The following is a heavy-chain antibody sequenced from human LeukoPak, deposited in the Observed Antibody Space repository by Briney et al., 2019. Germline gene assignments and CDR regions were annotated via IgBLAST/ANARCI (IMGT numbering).Heavy chain of an antibody. CDR1: GGSISSYY. CDR2: IYYSGST. J-gene: IGHJ4*02. CDR3: ARHPYYYDSSRIDY. D-gene: IGHD3-22*01. Sequence: SETLSLTCTVSGGSISSYYWSWIRQPPGKGLEWIGYIYYSGSTYYNPSLKSRVTISVDTSKNQFSLKLSSVTAADTAVYYCARHPYYYDSSRIDYWGQGTLVTVSS. V-gene: IGHV4-59*08.